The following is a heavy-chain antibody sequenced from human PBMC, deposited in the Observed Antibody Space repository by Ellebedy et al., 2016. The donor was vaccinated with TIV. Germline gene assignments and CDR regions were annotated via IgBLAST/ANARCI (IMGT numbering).Heavy chain of an antibody. CDR2: IWWDGSDK. J-gene: IGHJ4*02. V-gene: IGHV3-33*08. Sequence: GESLKISXAASGFTFSSYAMHWVRQAPGKGLEWVAVIWWDGSDKYYADSVNGRFTISRDNSQNTLYLQMNSLKTEDTAVYYCTTARGAEIYWGQGTLVTVSS. D-gene: IGHD3-10*01. CDR3: TTARGAEIY. CDR1: GFTFSSYA.